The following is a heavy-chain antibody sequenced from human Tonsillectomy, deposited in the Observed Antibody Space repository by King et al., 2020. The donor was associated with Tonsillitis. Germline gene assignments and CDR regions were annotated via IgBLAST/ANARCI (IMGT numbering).Heavy chain of an antibody. D-gene: IGHD3-3*01. V-gene: IGHV4-59*01. Sequence: LQLQESGPGLVKPSETLSLTCTVSGGSISSYYWSWIRQPPGKGIEWIGYIYYSGSTNYNPSLKSGVTTSVDTSKNQFALKLSSVTAADTAVYYCARNDFWSGYYGYMDVWGKGTTVTVSS. CDR2: IYYSGST. CDR3: ARNDFWSGYYGYMDV. J-gene: IGHJ6*03. CDR1: GGSISSYY.